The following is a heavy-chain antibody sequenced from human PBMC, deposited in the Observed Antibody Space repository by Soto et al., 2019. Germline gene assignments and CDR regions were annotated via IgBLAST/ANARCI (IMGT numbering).Heavy chain of an antibody. D-gene: IGHD1-26*01. J-gene: IGHJ3*02. CDR3: AKDLEDHRWDPNAFDI. V-gene: IGHV3-23*01. Sequence: GESLRLSCAASGFTFSSYAMSWVRHAPGKGLEWVSAISGSGGSTYYADSVKGRFTISRDNSKNTLYLQMNSLRAEDTAVYYCAKDLEDHRWDPNAFDIWGQGTMVTVS. CDR2: ISGSGGST. CDR1: GFTFSSYA.